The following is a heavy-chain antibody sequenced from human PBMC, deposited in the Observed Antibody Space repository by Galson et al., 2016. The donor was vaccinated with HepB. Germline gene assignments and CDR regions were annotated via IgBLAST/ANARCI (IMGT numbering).Heavy chain of an antibody. CDR1: GLTFSDQY. Sequence: SLRLSCAASGLTFSDQYMSWIRQAPGKGLELVSYISSSGSFINYADSVKGRFTISRDNAKKSVYLEMNSLRVEDTAVYYCARDGDGSQNDFDYWGQGTLVTVSS. CDR3: ARDGDGSQNDFDY. CDR2: ISSSGSFI. J-gene: IGHJ4*02. V-gene: IGHV3-11*04. D-gene: IGHD1-1*01.